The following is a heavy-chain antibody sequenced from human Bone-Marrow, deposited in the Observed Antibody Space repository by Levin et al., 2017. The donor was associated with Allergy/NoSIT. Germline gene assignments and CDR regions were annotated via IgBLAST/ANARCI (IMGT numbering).Heavy chain of an antibody. CDR1: GFTFITHA. V-gene: IGHV3-23*01. CDR3: AREGWDY. J-gene: IGHJ4*02. Sequence: GGSLRLSCAASGFTFITHAMSWVRQAPGKGLEWVSGITAHGRNTYYADSVKGRFTISRDDSKNTLYLQMNSLRAEDTAVYYCAREGWDYWGRGTLVTVSS. CDR2: ITAHGRNT.